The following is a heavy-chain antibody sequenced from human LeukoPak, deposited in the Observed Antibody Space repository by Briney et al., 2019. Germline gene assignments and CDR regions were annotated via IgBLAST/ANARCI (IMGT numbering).Heavy chain of an antibody. CDR2: SVGSVGST. D-gene: IGHD2-8*02. Sequence: GGSLRLFYGASGHTFSSYSISWASQPPAKGLEWGLASVGSVGSTYYADSVKGRFTISRDHTEHTLYLQMNSLSAEHTAVYHCAKAILVDRRCFDCWRQRTLVSVCS. J-gene: IGHJ4*02. V-gene: IGHV3-23*01. CDR1: GHTFSSYS. CDR3: AKAILVDRRCFDC.